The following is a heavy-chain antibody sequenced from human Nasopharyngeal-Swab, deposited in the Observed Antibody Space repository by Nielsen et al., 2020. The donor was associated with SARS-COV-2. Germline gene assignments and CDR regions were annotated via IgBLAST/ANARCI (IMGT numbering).Heavy chain of an antibody. J-gene: IGHJ4*02. D-gene: IGHD3-10*01. CDR3: ARAFYYYGLGSYYVFDY. CDR1: GFSLSTSGMC. Sequence: SGPTLVKPTQTLTLTCTFSGFSLSTSGMCVSWIRQPPGKALEWLALIDWDDDKYYSTSLKTRLTISKDTSKNQVVLTLTNMDPVDTATYFCARAFYYYGLGSYYVFDYWGQGTLVTVSS. CDR2: IDWDDDK. V-gene: IGHV2-70*01.